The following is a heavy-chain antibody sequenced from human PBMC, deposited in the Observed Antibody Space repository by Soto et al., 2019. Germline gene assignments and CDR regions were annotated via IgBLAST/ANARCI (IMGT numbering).Heavy chain of an antibody. Sequence: QPGGSLRLSCAASGFTFSSYSMNWVRQAPGKGLEWVAVISYDGSNKYYADSVKGRFTISRDNSKNTLYLQMNSLRTEDTAVYFCARLADAFDIWGQGTMVTVSS. CDR1: GFTFSSYS. V-gene: IGHV3-30-3*01. J-gene: IGHJ3*02. CDR2: ISYDGSNK. CDR3: ARLADAFDI.